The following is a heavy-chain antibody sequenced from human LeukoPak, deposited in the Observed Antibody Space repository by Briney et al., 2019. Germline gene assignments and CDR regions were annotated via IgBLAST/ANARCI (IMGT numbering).Heavy chain of an antibody. CDR3: ARLGGTLRADY. CDR2: INPSGDST. Sequence: ASVKVSCKASGYTFTNYYIHWVRQAPGQGLEWMGRINPSGDSTTYAQKFQGRVTMTTDTSTSTVFMELSSLRSEDTAVYYCARLGGTLRADYWGQGTLVTVSS. J-gene: IGHJ4*02. D-gene: IGHD4-23*01. V-gene: IGHV1-46*01. CDR1: GYTFTNYY.